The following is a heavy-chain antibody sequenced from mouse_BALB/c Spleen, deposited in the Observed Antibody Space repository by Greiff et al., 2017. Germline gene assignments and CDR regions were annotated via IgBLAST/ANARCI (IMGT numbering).Heavy chain of an antibody. CDR1: GFAFSSYD. CDR3: ARHGGFYAMDY. Sequence: EVKLMESGGGLVKPGGSLKLSCAASGFAFSSYDMSWVRQTPEKRLEWVAYISSGGGSTYYPDTVKGRFTISRDNAKNTLYLQMSSLKSEDTAMYYCARHGGFYAMDYWGQGTSVTVSS. J-gene: IGHJ4*01. V-gene: IGHV5-12-1*01. D-gene: IGHD1-1*02. CDR2: ISSGGGST.